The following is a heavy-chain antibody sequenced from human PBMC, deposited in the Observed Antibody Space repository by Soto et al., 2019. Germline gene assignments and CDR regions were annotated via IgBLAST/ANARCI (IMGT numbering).Heavy chain of an antibody. CDR1: GFSFDYFA. V-gene: IGHV3-23*01. J-gene: IGHJ4*02. Sequence: GGSLRLSCAASGFSFDYFAMGWVRQSPGRGLEWVSSISGGGDITYDADSFKGRFIISRDKSKNTLYLEMNSLRVDDTAQYYCAKSTGYSGYDHFEFWGQGAVVTVS. CDR2: ISGGGDIT. CDR3: AKSTGYSGYDHFEF. D-gene: IGHD5-12*01.